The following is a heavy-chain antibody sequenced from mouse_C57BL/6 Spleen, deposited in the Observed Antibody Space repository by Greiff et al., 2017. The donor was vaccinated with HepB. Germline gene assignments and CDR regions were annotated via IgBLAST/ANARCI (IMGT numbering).Heavy chain of an antibody. CDR3: ASRTVVGWYFDV. CDR2: INTSNGGT. Sequence: QVQLQQSGTELVKPGASVKLSCKASGYTFTSYWMHWVKQRPGQGLEWIGDINTSNGGTNYNEKFKSKATLTVDKSSSTAYMQLSSLTSEDSAVYYCASRTVVGWYFDVWGTGTTVTVSS. J-gene: IGHJ1*03. CDR1: GYTFTSYW. V-gene: IGHV1-53*01. D-gene: IGHD1-1*01.